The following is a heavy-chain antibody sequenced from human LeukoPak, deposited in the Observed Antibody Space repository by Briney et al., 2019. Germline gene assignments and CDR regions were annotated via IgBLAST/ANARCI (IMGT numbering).Heavy chain of an antibody. J-gene: IGHJ4*02. V-gene: IGHV3-23*01. CDR1: GFTFSTYA. Sequence: GGSLRLSCAASGFTFSTYAMSWVRQAPGKGLEWVSTISTSGRSTYYADSVKGRFTISRDNSKNTLYLQMNSLRAEDTAVYYCARDYVSGGAYCGGDCFLRWGQGTLVTVSS. CDR2: ISTSGRST. CDR3: ARDYVSGGAYCGGDCFLR. D-gene: IGHD2-21*02.